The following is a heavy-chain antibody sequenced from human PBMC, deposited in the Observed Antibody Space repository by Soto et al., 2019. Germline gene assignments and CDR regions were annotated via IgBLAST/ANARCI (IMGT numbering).Heavy chain of an antibody. CDR3: TTDGYCSGGSCYGVFDY. CDR1: GFTFSNAW. J-gene: IGHJ4*02. V-gene: IGHV3-15*01. D-gene: IGHD2-15*01. CDR2: IKSKTDGGTT. Sequence: EVQLVESGGGLVKPGGSLRLSCAASGFTFSNAWMSWVRQAPGKGLEWVGRIKSKTDGGTTDYAAPVKGRFTISRDDSKNTLYLQMNSLKTADTAVYYCTTDGYCSGGSCYGVFDYWGQGTLVTVSS.